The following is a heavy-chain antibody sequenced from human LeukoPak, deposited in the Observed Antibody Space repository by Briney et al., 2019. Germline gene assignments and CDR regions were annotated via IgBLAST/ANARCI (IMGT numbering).Heavy chain of an antibody. D-gene: IGHD3-9*01. CDR2: MNPNSGNT. J-gene: IGHJ6*03. CDR3: ARSPRYFDWLAPTYYYYYMDV. V-gene: IGHV1-8*01. CDR1: GYTFTSYD. Sequence: GASVKVSCKASGYTFTSYDINWVRQATGQGLEWMGWMNPNSGNTGYAQKFQGRVTMTSNTSISTAYMELSSLRSEDTAVYYCARSPRYFDWLAPTYYYYYMDVWGKGTTVTVSS.